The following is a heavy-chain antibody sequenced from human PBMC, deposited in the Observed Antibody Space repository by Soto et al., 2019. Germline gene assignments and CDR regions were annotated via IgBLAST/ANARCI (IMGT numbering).Heavy chain of an antibody. D-gene: IGHD6-6*01. CDR1: GFTFDYYA. CDR2: ISWNSGSI. V-gene: IGHV3-9*01. Sequence: GGSLRLSCAASGFTFDYYAMHWVRQAPGKGLEWVSGISWNSGSIGYADSVKGRFTISRDNAKNSLYLQMNSLRAEDTAFYYCARDHDSSSSRYYYYGMDVWGQGTTVTVSS. J-gene: IGHJ6*02. CDR3: ARDHDSSSSRYYYYGMDV.